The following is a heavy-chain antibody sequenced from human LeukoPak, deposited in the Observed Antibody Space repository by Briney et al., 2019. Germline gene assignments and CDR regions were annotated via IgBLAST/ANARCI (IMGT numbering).Heavy chain of an antibody. Sequence: GGSLRLSCAASGFTFSSYGMHWVRQAPGKGLEWVAVIWYDGSNKYYADSVKGRFTISRDNPKNTLYLQMNSLRAEDTAVYYCARGADYGDYEALDYWGQGTLVTVSS. D-gene: IGHD4-17*01. CDR2: IWYDGSNK. V-gene: IGHV3-33*01. CDR1: GFTFSSYG. CDR3: ARGADYGDYEALDY. J-gene: IGHJ4*02.